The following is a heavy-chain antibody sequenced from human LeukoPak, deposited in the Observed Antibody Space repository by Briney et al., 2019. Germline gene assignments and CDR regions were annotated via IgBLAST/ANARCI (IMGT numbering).Heavy chain of an antibody. V-gene: IGHV1-69*13. CDR3: ATRGDSSSWPYYYMDV. CDR2: IIPIFGTA. CDR1: GGTFSSYA. J-gene: IGHJ6*03. D-gene: IGHD6-13*01. Sequence: SVKVSCKASGGTFSSYAVSWVRQAPGQGLEWMGGIIPIFGTANYAQKFQGRVTITADESTSTAYMELSSLRSEDTAVYYCATRGDSSSWPYYYMDVWGKGTTVTISS.